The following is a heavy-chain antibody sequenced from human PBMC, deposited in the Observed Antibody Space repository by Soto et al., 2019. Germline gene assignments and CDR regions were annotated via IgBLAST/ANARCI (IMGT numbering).Heavy chain of an antibody. J-gene: IGHJ4*02. CDR3: ARIVVLYEIESYFDY. Sequence: GESLKISCKGSGYSFTSYWIGWVRQMPGKGLEWMGIIYPGDSDTRYSPSFQGQVTISADKSISTAYLQWSSLKASDTAMYYCARIVVLYEIESYFDYWGQGTLVTVSS. CDR2: IYPGDSDT. CDR1: GYSFTSYW. D-gene: IGHD3-22*01. V-gene: IGHV5-51*01.